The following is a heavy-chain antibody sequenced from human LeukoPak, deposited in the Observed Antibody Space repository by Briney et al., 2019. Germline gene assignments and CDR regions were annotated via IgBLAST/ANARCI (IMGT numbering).Heavy chain of an antibody. CDR2: ISSSSRTI. J-gene: IGHJ4*02. V-gene: IGHV3-48*01. CDR1: GFRFSSSS. Sequence: GGSLRLSCAASGFRFSSSSMNWVRQAPGKGQEWISFISSSSRTIYYADSVKGRFTISRDNAKNSLYLQVNSLRAEDTAVYYCSAGDSYGEGFDYWGQGTLVTVSS. CDR3: SAGDSYGEGFDY. D-gene: IGHD5-18*01.